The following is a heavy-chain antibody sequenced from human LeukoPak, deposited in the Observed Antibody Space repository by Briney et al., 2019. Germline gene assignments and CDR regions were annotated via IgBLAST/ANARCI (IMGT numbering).Heavy chain of an antibody. V-gene: IGHV3-7*01. CDR2: INQDGSEK. CDR3: ARGGTFVSDY. Sequence: GGSLRLSCAASGFTFSTFWLSWVRQAPGKGLEWVANINQDGSEKYYVDSMKGRFTVSRDNAKNSLYLRMDSLRAEDAAVYYCARGGTFVSDYWGQGTLATVSS. D-gene: IGHD1-1*01. CDR1: GFTFSTFW. J-gene: IGHJ4*02.